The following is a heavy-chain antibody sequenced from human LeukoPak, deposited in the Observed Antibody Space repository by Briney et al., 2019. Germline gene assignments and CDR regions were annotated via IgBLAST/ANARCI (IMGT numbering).Heavy chain of an antibody. Sequence: ASVKVSCKASGYTFTGYYMHWVRQAPGQGLEWMGWINPNSGGTNYAQKFQGRVTMTRDTSISTAYMELSRLRSDHTAVYYCARDGKYQLLFEEGPGTNWFDPWGQGTLVTVSS. CDR3: ARDGKYQLLFEEGPGTNWFDP. J-gene: IGHJ5*02. CDR1: GYTFTGYY. CDR2: INPNSGGT. V-gene: IGHV1-2*02. D-gene: IGHD2-2*01.